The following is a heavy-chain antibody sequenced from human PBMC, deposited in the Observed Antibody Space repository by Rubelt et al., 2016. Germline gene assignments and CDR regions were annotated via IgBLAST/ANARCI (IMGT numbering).Heavy chain of an antibody. J-gene: IGHJ4*02. Sequence: GRSLRLSCTTSGFTFGDYAMSWFRQAPGKGLEWVADIKQDGSEKYYADSVKGRFTISRDTAKNSLYLQMNSLRAEDTAVFYCAKGSGQTSGPIYWGQGTLVTVSS. D-gene: IGHD3-3*01. CDR1: GFTFGDYA. CDR3: AKGSGQTSGPIY. V-gene: IGHV3-7*03. CDR2: IKQDGSEK.